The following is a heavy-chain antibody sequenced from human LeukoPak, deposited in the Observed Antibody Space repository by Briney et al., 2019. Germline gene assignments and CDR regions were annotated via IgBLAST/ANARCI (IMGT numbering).Heavy chain of an antibody. CDR2: IGTGGST. D-gene: IGHD3-3*01. J-gene: IGHJ4*02. CDR1: GYTFTSYA. V-gene: IGHV3-23*01. CDR3: AKKSPRGYYEH. Sequence: PGGSLRVSCAASGYTFTSYAMSWVRQAPGKGLEWVSLIGTGGSTYYTDSVKGRFTISRDNSKNTLYLQMDSLRADDTAVYYCAKKSPRGYYEHWGQGTLVTVSS.